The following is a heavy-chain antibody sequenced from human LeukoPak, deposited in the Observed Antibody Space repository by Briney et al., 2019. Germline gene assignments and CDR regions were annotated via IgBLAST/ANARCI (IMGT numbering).Heavy chain of an antibody. CDR1: GGSISSYY. J-gene: IGHJ4*02. Sequence: SSETLSLTCTVSGGSISSYYWSWIRQPPGKGLEWIGYIYYSGSTNYNPSLKSRVTISVDTSKNQFSLKLSSVTAADTAVYYCAREPPRRYDSSGYFDYWGQGTLVTVSS. CDR3: AREPPRRYDSSGYFDY. CDR2: IYYSGST. V-gene: IGHV4-59*01. D-gene: IGHD3-22*01.